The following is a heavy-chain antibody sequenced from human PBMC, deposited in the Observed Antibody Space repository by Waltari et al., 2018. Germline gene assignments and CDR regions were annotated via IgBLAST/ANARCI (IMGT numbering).Heavy chain of an antibody. CDR1: GFTFDDYT. CDR3: AKGQGGRRWYFDY. V-gene: IGHV3-43*01. CDR2: ISWDGGST. D-gene: IGHD3-16*01. J-gene: IGHJ4*02. Sequence: EVQMVESGGVVVQLGGSLRLSCAASGFTFDDYTMHWVRQAPGKGLEWVSLISWDGGSTYYADSVKGRFTISRDNSKRTVILQLSSLRVEDTAIYYCAKGQGGRRWYFDYWGQGSQVTVSS.